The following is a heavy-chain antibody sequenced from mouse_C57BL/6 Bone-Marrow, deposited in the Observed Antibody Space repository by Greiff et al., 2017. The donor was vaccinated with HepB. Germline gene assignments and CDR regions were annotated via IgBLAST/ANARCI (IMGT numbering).Heavy chain of an antibody. CDR1: GFTFNTYA. J-gene: IGHJ2*01. Sequence: EADGGLVQPKGSLKLSCAASGFTFNTYAMHWVRQAPGKGLEWVARIRSKSSNYATYYADSVKDRFTISRDDSQIMLYLQMNNLKTEDTAMYYCVRARNWAYYFDYWGQGTTLTVSS. D-gene: IGHD4-1*02. CDR3: VRARNWAYYFDY. CDR2: IRSKSSNYAT. V-gene: IGHV10-3*01.